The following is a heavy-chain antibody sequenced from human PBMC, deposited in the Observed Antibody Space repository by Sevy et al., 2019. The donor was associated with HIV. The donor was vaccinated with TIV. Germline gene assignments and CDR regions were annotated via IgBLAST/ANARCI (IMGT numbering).Heavy chain of an antibody. CDR3: ARDFSPYGGYSGYDLLYPVGSVEMATIPSY. V-gene: IGHV3-30*04. J-gene: IGHJ4*02. CDR2: ISYDGSNK. D-gene: IGHD5-12*01. CDR1: GFTFSSYA. Sequence: GGSLRLSCAASGFTFSSYAMHWVRQAPGKGLEWVAVISYDGSNKYYADSVKGRFTISRDNSKNTLYLQMNSLRAEDTAVYYCARDFSPYGGYSGYDLLYPVGSVEMATIPSYWGQGTLVTVSS.